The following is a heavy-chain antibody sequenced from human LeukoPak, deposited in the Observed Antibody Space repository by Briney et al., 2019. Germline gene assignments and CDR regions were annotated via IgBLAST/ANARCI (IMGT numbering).Heavy chain of an antibody. CDR1: GFTFSSYA. CDR3: ARAVAGTYFDY. CDR2: ISGSGGST. Sequence: GGSLRLSCAASGFTFSSYAMSWVRQAPGKGPEWVSAISGSGGSTYYADSVKGRFTISRDNSKNTLYLQMNSLRAEDTAVYYCARAVAGTYFDYWGQGTLATVSS. V-gene: IGHV3-23*01. J-gene: IGHJ4*02. D-gene: IGHD6-19*01.